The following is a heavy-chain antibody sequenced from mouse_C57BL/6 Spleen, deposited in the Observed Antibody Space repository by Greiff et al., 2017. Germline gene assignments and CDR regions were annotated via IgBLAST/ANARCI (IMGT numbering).Heavy chain of an antibody. Sequence: EVKLLESGPELVKPGASVKISCKASGYSFTGYYMNWVKQSPEKSLEWIGEINPSTGGTTYNQKFKAKATLTVDKSSSTAYMQLKSLTSEDSAVYYCARSYGYYAMDYWGQGTSVTVSS. V-gene: IGHV1-42*01. CDR3: ARSYGYYAMDY. J-gene: IGHJ4*01. CDR2: INPSTGGT. D-gene: IGHD1-1*01. CDR1: GYSFTGYY.